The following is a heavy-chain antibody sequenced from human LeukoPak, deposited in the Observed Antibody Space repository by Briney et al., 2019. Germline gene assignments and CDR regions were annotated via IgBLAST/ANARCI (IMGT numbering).Heavy chain of an antibody. V-gene: IGHV3-33*01. Sequence: GRSLRLSCGASGFTFSSYGMHWVRQAPGKGLEWVAVIWYDGSNKYYADSVKGRFTISRDNSKNTLYLQMNSLRAEDTAVYYCARMAYSSGWYDVDYWGQGTLVTVSS. D-gene: IGHD6-19*01. CDR1: GFTFSSYG. CDR2: IWYDGSNK. CDR3: ARMAYSSGWYDVDY. J-gene: IGHJ4*02.